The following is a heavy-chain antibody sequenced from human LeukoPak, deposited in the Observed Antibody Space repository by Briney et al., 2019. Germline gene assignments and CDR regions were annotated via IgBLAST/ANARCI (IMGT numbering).Heavy chain of an antibody. CDR3: ARGAGPSYYYYMDV. CDR2: ISSSGSTI. V-gene: IGHV3-11*04. Sequence: GGSLRLSCAASGFTFSTYYMTWVRQAPGKGLEWVSYISSSGSTIYYADSVKGRFTISRDNAKNSLYLQMNSLRAEDTAVYYCARGAGPSYYYYMDVWGKGTTVTVSS. CDR1: GFTFSTYY. J-gene: IGHJ6*03. D-gene: IGHD6-19*01.